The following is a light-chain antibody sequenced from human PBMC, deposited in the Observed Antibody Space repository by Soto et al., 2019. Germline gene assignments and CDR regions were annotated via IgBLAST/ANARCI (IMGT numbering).Light chain of an antibody. V-gene: IGKV3D-15*01. CDR1: RSFRHH. CDR2: GPS. Sequence: EIVMTQSPATLSVSPGERATLLWSARRSFRHHLAWYQQKPGQAPRLLIYGPSTRATGIPARFSGSGSGREFTLTISSLQSEDFAIYYCQHYKNWPAITFGQGTRLEIK. CDR3: QHYKNWPAIT. J-gene: IGKJ5*01.